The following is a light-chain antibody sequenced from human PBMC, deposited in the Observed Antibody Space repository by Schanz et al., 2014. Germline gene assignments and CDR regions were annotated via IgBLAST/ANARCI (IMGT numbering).Light chain of an antibody. CDR1: QSVSSN. CDR3: QQYDDPPPHT. V-gene: IGKV3-15*01. J-gene: IGKJ2*01. Sequence: EIVMTQSPATLSVSPGERVTLSCRASQSVSSNLAWYQQKPGQAPRLLIYGASTRATGIPARISGSGSGTEFTLTIHGLQPEDIATYFCQQYDDPPPHTFGQGTKLEIK. CDR2: GAS.